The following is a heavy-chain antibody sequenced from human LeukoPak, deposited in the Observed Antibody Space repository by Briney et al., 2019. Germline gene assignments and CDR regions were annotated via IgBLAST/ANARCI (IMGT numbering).Heavy chain of an antibody. CDR2: INPNSGGT. J-gene: IGHJ4*02. V-gene: IGHV1-2*06. CDR3: ARDGVAAAGQGEDY. D-gene: IGHD6-13*01. Sequence: GASVKVSCKASGYTFTGYYMHWVRQAPGQGLEWMGRINPNSGGTNYAQKLQGRVTMTTDTSTSTAYMELRSLRSDDTAVYYCARDGVAAAGQGEDYWGQGTLVTVSS. CDR1: GYTFTGYY.